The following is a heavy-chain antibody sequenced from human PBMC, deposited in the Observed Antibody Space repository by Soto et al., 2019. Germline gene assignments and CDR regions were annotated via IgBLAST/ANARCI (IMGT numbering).Heavy chain of an antibody. V-gene: IGHV3-30*18. J-gene: IGHJ4*02. CDR1: GFMFSNYG. D-gene: IGHD5-18*01. CDR3: AKVGPSVYSYGYLGL. CDR2: ISYDGSNK. Sequence: GESLRLSCAASGFMFSNYGIHWVRQAPGKGLEWVAVISYDGSNKYYAGSVQGRFTISRDKSKNTVSLQMNRLRGEDTALNYCAKVGPSVYSYGYLGLWGQGTLVTVPS.